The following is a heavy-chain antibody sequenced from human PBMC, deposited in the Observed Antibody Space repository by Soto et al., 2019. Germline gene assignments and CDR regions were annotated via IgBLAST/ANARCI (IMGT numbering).Heavy chain of an antibody. CDR3: ARDLARGGDRNYYGMGV. J-gene: IGHJ6*02. V-gene: IGHV3-21*01. D-gene: IGHD3-10*01. Sequence: PGGSLRLSCAASGFTFSSYSMNWVRQAPGKGLEWVSSTSRSGSFKYYYADSVKGGFTISRDNTKNSRYLQMNSMSAEDTAVYYCARDLARGGDRNYYGMGVWGQGTTVAASS. CDR1: GFTFSSYS. CDR2: TSRSGSFK.